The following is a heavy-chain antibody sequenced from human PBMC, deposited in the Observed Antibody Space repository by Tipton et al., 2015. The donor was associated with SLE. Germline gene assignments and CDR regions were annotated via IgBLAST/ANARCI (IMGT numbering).Heavy chain of an antibody. V-gene: IGHV3-7*01. Sequence: GSLRLSCAASGFTFSTSWMTWVRQAPGKGLEWVANINEDGNKKYYVDSVKGRFTISRDNAKNSLYLQINSLRVEDTAVYYCARDIGRRESLWGQGTLVTVSS. D-gene: IGHD1-26*01. CDR2: INEDGNKK. CDR1: GFTFSTSW. CDR3: ARDIGRRESL. J-gene: IGHJ1*01.